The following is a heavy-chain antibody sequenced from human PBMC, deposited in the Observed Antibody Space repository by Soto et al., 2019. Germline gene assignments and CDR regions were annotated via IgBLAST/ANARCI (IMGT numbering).Heavy chain of an antibody. CDR3: AKDPQNRYCSSTSCYIGVYYYYGMDV. CDR1: GFTFSSYG. D-gene: IGHD2-2*02. Sequence: GGSLRLSCAASGFTFSSYGMHWVRQVPGKGLEWVAVISYDGSNKYYAGSVKGRFTISRDNSKNTLYLQMNSLRAEDTAVYYCAKDPQNRYCSSTSCYIGVYYYYGMDVWGQGTTVTVSS. CDR2: ISYDGSNK. J-gene: IGHJ6*02. V-gene: IGHV3-30*18.